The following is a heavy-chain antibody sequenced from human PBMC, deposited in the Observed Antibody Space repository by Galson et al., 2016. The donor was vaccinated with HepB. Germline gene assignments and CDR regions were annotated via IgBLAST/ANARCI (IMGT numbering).Heavy chain of an antibody. CDR3: GRLSLEVTSGYPHFDY. CDR2: IYPGDSDT. J-gene: IGHJ4*02. D-gene: IGHD3-22*01. V-gene: IGHV5-51*01. Sequence: QSGAEVTKPGESLKISCKGSGYNFSNYWIGWVRQLPGKGLEWMGMIYPGDSDTRYSQSFQGRVTISADNSITIAYLQWSSLKASDTAMYYCGRLSLEVTSGYPHFDYWGQGTLVTASS. CDR1: GYNFSNYW.